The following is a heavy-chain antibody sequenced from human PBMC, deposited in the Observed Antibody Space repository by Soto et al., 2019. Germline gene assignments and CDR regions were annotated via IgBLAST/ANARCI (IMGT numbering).Heavy chain of an antibody. Sequence: GGFLRLSCAASGFTFSSYGMNWVRQAPGKGLEWVSYISSSSSTIYYADSVKGRFTISRDNAKNPLYLQMNSLRDEDTAVYYCARVDFGVVSPFDYWGQGTLVTVSS. D-gene: IGHD3-3*01. CDR2: ISSSSSTI. CDR1: GFTFSSYG. V-gene: IGHV3-48*02. J-gene: IGHJ4*02. CDR3: ARVDFGVVSPFDY.